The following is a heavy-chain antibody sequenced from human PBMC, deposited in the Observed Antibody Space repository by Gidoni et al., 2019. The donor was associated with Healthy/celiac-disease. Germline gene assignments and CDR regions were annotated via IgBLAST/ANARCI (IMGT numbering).Heavy chain of an antibody. CDR3: ALGVAGTYYGMDV. V-gene: IGHV3-23*01. D-gene: IGHD6-19*01. Sequence: EVQLLESGGGLVQPGGSMCLYCAASGFTFSSYAMSWVRQAPGKGLAWVSAISGSGGSTYYADSVKGRFTISRDNSKNTLYLQMNSLRAEDTAVYYCALGVAGTYYGMDVWGQGTTVTVSS. J-gene: IGHJ6*02. CDR1: GFTFSSYA. CDR2: ISGSGGST.